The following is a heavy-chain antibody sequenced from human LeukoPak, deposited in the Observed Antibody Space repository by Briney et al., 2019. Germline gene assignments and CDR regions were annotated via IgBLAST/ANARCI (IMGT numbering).Heavy chain of an antibody. Sequence: ASVKVSCKASGYTLTNFYMHWVRQAPGQGLEWMGIINPRGGSASSAQKFQGRVTVTRDTSTSTVYMELSSLRSEDTAVYYCARDYHGSGSLTTFDYWGQGTLVTVSS. D-gene: IGHD3-10*01. CDR1: GYTLTNFY. V-gene: IGHV1-46*01. J-gene: IGHJ4*02. CDR2: INPRGGSA. CDR3: ARDYHGSGSLTTFDY.